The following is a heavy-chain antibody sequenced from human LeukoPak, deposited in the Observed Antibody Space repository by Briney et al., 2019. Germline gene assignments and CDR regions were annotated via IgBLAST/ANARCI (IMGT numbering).Heavy chain of an antibody. CDR2: ISSSGSTI. V-gene: IGHV3-48*04. Sequence: GGSLRLSCAASGFTFSSYWMSWVRQAPGKGLEWVSYISSSGSTIYYADSVKGRFTISRDNAKNSLYLQMNSLRAEDTAVYYCAKARDLDYFDYWGQGTLVTVSS. CDR3: AKARDLDYFDY. CDR1: GFTFSSYW. J-gene: IGHJ4*02.